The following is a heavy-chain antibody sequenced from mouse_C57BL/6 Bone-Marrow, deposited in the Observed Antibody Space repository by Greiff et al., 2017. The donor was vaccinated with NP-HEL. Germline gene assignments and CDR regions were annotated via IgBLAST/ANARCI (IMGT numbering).Heavy chain of an antibody. J-gene: IGHJ1*03. V-gene: IGHV5-12*01. CDR3: ARRGDYWYFDV. Sequence: EVQLVESGGGLVQPGGSLKLSCAASGFTFSDYYMYWVRQTPEKRLEWVAYISNGGGSTYYPDTVQGRFTISRDNAKNTLYLQMSRLKSEDTAMYYCARRGDYWYFDVWGTGTTVTVSS. CDR1: GFTFSDYY. CDR2: ISNGGGST.